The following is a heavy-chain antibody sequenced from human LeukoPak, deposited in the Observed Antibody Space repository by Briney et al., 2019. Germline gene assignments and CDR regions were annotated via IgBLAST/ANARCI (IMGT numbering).Heavy chain of an antibody. CDR2: INQYGSEK. CDR3: AGGHTYYYYGMDV. Sequence: PGGSLRLSCAASGFTFSTYWMTWVRQAPGKGLEWGANINQYGSEKYYVDSVKGRFTISRDNAKNSLCLQMNSLRAQDTALYYCAGGHTYYYYGMDVWGQGTTVTVSS. J-gene: IGHJ6*02. V-gene: IGHV3-7*04. CDR1: GFTFSTYW.